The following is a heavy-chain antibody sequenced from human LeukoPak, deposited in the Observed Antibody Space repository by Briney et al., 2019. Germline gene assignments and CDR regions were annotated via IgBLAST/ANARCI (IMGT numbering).Heavy chain of an antibody. V-gene: IGHV3-72*01. CDR1: GFTFSDHY. CDR3: GRVARGGFDP. CDR2: IRTKGNSYST. Sequence: GGSLRLSCAASGFTFSDHYMDWVRQAPGKGLEWVGRIRTKGNSYSTEYAASVKGRSTISRDDSKNSLYLQMNSLKTEDTAVYYCGRVARGGFDPWGQGTLVTVSS. J-gene: IGHJ5*02.